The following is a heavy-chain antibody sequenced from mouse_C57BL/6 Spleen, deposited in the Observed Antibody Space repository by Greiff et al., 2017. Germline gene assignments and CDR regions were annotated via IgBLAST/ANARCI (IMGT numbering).Heavy chain of an antibody. V-gene: IGHV1-26*01. D-gene: IGHD1-1*01. CDR1: GYTFTDYY. CDR3: ARELGSRFDY. J-gene: IGHJ2*01. CDR2: INPNNGGT. Sequence: VQLQQSGPELVKPGASVKISCKASGYTFTDYYMNWVKQSHGKSLEWIGDINPNNGGTSYNQKFKGKATLTVDKSSSTAYMELRSLTSEDSAAYYCARELGSRFDYWGQGTTLTVSS.